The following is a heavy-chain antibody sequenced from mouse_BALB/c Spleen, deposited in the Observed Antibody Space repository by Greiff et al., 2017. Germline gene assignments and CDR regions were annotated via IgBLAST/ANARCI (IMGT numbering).Heavy chain of an antibody. Sequence: EVQLVESGGGLVQPGGSRKLSCAASGFTFSSFGMHWVRQAPEKGLEWVAYISSGSSTIYYADTVKGRFTISRDNPKNTLFLQMTSLRSEDTAMYYCARDYVSLFDYWGQGTTLTVSS. J-gene: IGHJ2*01. D-gene: IGHD1-1*01. CDR2: ISSGSSTI. V-gene: IGHV5-17*02. CDR3: ARDYVSLFDY. CDR1: GFTFSSFG.